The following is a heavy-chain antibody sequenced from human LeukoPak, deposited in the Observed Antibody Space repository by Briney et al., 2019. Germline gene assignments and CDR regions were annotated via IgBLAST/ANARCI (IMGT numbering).Heavy chain of an antibody. Sequence: KPSETLSLTCTVSGGSINSSSFYWGWIRQPPGKGLEWIGSVSYSGSIYYTPSLESRVTISVDTSKNQFSLSLWSMTAADTAVFYCARDSRVAMVPMFDYWGPGTLVTVSS. V-gene: IGHV4-39*07. CDR3: ARDSRVAMVPMFDY. J-gene: IGHJ4*02. CDR1: GGSINSSSFY. D-gene: IGHD3-10*01. CDR2: VSYSGSI.